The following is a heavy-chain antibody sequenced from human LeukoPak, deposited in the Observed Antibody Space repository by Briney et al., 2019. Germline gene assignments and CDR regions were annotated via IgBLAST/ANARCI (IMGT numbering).Heavy chain of an antibody. CDR3: ARIRSGYSYGIDY. D-gene: IGHD5-18*01. CDR2: INSDGSGT. V-gene: IGHV3-74*01. CDR1: GFTFSSHW. J-gene: IGHJ4*02. Sequence: GGSLRLSCAASGFTFSSHWMHWVRQAPGKGLVWFSHINSDGSGTSYADSVKGRFTISRDNSKNTLYLQMNSLRAEDTAVYYCARIRSGYSYGIDYWGQGTLVTVSS.